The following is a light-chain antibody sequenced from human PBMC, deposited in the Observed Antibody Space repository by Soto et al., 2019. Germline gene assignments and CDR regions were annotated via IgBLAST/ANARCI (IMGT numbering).Light chain of an antibody. CDR3: QQSNNWPLT. CDR2: RAS. V-gene: IGKV3-15*01. J-gene: IGKJ4*01. CDR1: QRISTN. Sequence: EIVMTQSPATLSVSPWESATLSCRASQRISTNLAWYQHKRGQAPRLLIYRASTRATGVPARFSGSGSGTEFTLTISSLQSEDFAVYYCQQSNNWPLTFGGGTKVDIK.